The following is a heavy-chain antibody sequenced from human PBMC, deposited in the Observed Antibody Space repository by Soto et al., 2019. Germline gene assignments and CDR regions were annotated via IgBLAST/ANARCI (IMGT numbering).Heavy chain of an antibody. CDR3: ARVYDSSGYYFDY. J-gene: IGHJ4*02. D-gene: IGHD3-22*01. CDR1: GGSISSGGYY. V-gene: IGHV4-31*03. Sequence: PAETLSLTCTVSGGSISSGGYYWIWIRHHPGKGLEWIGYIYYSGSTYYNPSLKSRVTISVDTPKNQFSLKLSSVTAADTAVYYCARVYDSSGYYFDYWGQGTLVTVSS. CDR2: IYYSGST.